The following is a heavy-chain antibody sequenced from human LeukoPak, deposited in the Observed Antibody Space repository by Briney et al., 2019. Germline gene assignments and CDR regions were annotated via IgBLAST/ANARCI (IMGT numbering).Heavy chain of an antibody. CDR3: ARDGFGTGSN. D-gene: IGHD3-16*01. V-gene: IGHV3-7*03. J-gene: IGHJ4*02. CDR1: GFTFSGYA. Sequence: PGGSLRLPCTASGFTFSGYAMDWVRQAPGKGLEWVANIKQDGSEKNYVDSVKGRFIISRDNAKNSLYLQMNTLRADDTAVYYCARDGFGTGSNWGQGTLVTVSS. CDR2: IKQDGSEK.